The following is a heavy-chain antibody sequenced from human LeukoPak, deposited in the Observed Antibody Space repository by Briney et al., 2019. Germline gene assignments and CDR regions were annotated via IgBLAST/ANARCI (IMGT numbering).Heavy chain of an antibody. CDR1: GGSISSGGYY. D-gene: IGHD3-10*01. CDR2: IYYSGST. Sequence: PSETLSLTCTVSGGSISSGGYYWSWIRQHPGKGLEWIGYIYYSGSTYYNPSLKSRVTISVDTSKNQFSLKLSSVTAADTAVYYCARVGSMVRNAFDIWGQGTMVTVSS. CDR3: ARVGSMVRNAFDI. J-gene: IGHJ3*02. V-gene: IGHV4-31*03.